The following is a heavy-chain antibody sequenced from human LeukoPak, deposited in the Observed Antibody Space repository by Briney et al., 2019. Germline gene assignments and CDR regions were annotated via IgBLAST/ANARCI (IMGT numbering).Heavy chain of an antibody. CDR2: IIPIFGTA. CDR3: ARQGDYDSSGLFDY. CDR1: GGTFSSYA. D-gene: IGHD3-22*01. Sequence: SVKVSCKASGGTFSSYAISWVRQAPRQGLEWMGGIIPIFGTANYAQKFQGRVTITTDESTSTAYMELSSLRSEDTAVYYCARQGDYDSSGLFDYWGPGTLVTVSS. J-gene: IGHJ4*02. V-gene: IGHV1-69*05.